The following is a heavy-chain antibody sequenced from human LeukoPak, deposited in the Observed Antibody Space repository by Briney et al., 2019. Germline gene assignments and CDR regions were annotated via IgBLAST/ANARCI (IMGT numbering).Heavy chain of an antibody. V-gene: IGHV5-51*01. CDR3: ARTTDTAMVNWFDP. CDR2: IYPGDSDT. J-gene: IGHJ5*02. CDR1: GYSFTSYW. Sequence: GESLKISCKGSGYSFTSYWIGWVRQVPGKGLEWMGIIYPGDSDTRYSPSFQGQVTISAEKSISTAYLQWSSLKASDTARYYCARTTDTAMVNWFDPWGQGTLVTVSS. D-gene: IGHD5-18*01.